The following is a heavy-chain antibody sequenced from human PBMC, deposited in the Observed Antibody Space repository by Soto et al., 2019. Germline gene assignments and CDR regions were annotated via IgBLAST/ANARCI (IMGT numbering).Heavy chain of an antibody. CDR1: GYTFTGYH. D-gene: IGHD3-9*01. CDR3: ARDYDILTGPNWFDP. Sequence: ASVKVSCKASGYTFTGYHMHWVRQAPGQGLEWMGWINPNSGGTNYAQKFQGRVTMTRDTSISTAYMELSRLRSDDTAVYYCARDYDILTGPNWFDPWGQGTLVTVSS. V-gene: IGHV1-2*02. J-gene: IGHJ5*02. CDR2: INPNSGGT.